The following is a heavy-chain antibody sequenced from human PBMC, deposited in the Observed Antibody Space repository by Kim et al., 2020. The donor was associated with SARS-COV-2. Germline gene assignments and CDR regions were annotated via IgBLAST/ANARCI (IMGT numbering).Heavy chain of an antibody. V-gene: IGHV1-8*01. Sequence: ASVKVSCKASGYTFTSYDINWVRQATGQGLEWMGWMNPNSGNTGYAQKFQGRVTMTRNTSISTAYMELSSLRSEDTAVYYCAREGRIDCSSTSCPGGDYYYYYMDVWGKGTTVTVSS. CDR3: AREGRIDCSSTSCPGGDYYYYYMDV. CDR1: GYTFTSYD. CDR2: MNPNSGNT. J-gene: IGHJ6*03. D-gene: IGHD2-2*01.